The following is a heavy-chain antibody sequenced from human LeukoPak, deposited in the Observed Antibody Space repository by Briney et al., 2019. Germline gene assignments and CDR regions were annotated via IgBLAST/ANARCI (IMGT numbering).Heavy chain of an antibody. V-gene: IGHV3-74*03. J-gene: IGHJ4*02. CDR3: ARGGYCSGGSCYRGFDS. CDR2: INSDGSIT. Sequence: GGSLRLSCAASGFTFSNYWMQWVRQAPGKGLVWVSGINSDGSITSYADSVKGRFTVSRDNAKNTLFLQMNSLRDEDTAVYYCARGGYCSGGSCYRGFDSWGQGTLVTVSS. D-gene: IGHD2-15*01. CDR1: GFTFSNYW.